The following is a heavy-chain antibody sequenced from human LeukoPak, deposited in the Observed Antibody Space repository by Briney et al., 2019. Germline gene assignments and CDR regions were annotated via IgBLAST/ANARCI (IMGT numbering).Heavy chain of an antibody. V-gene: IGHV3-66*01. D-gene: IGHD3-9*01. CDR2: IYSGGST. CDR3: AREMGYDILTGYAEGAFDY. Sequence: GGSLRLSCAASGFTVSSNYMSWVRQAPGKGLEWVSVIYSGGSTYYADSVKGRFTISRDNSKNTLYLQMNSLRAEDTAVYYCAREMGYDILTGYAEGAFDYWGQGTLVTVSS. J-gene: IGHJ4*02. CDR1: GFTVSSNY.